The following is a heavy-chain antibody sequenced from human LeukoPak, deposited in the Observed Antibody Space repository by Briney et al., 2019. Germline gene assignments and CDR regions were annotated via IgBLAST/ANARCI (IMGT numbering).Heavy chain of an antibody. J-gene: IGHJ6*02. Sequence: GGSLRLSCAASGFTFSSYGMHWVRQAPGKGLEWVAVISYDGSNKYYADSVKGRFTISRDNSKNTLYLQMNSLRAEDTAVYYCAKEKDYGDAYGMDVWGQGTTVTVSS. D-gene: IGHD4-17*01. CDR2: ISYDGSNK. CDR1: GFTFSSYG. V-gene: IGHV3-30*18. CDR3: AKEKDYGDAYGMDV.